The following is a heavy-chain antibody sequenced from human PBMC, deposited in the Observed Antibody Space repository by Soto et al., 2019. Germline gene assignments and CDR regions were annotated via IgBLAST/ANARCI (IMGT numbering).Heavy chain of an antibody. J-gene: IGHJ6*02. D-gene: IGHD2-15*01. CDR2: IYPGDSDT. CDR3: ARRIGYCSGGICMDV. V-gene: IGHV5-51*01. CDR1: GYSFTSYW. Sequence: PGESLKISCKGSGYSFTSYWIGWVRQMPGKGLEWMGIIYPGDSDTRYSPSFQGQVTISADKSISTAYLQWSSLKASDAAMYYCARRIGYCSGGICMDVWGQGTTVTVSS.